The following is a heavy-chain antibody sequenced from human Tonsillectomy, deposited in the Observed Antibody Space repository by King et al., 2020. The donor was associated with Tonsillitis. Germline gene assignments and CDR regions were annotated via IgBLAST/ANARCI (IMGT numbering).Heavy chain of an antibody. J-gene: IGHJ4*02. CDR1: GFTFSTSA. CDR3: ARNGYFYHSSGFYYIDYFDS. CDR2: ISGIGDSS. D-gene: IGHD3-22*01. V-gene: IGHV3-23*04. Sequence: VQLVESGGGLVQPGVSLRLSCAASGFTFSTSAMRWVRQAPGKGLEWVSAISGIGDSSYYADSVNGRFTISRDISKNTLYLQMNSLRADDTAVYYCARNGYFYHSSGFYYIDYFDSWGQGTLLTVSS.